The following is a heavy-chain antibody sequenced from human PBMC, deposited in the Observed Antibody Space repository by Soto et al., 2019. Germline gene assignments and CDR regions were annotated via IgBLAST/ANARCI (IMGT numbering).Heavy chain of an antibody. V-gene: IGHV3-11*05. CDR1: GFTFSDYY. CDR2: ISSSSSYT. D-gene: IGHD6-19*01. Sequence: QVQLVESGGGLVKPGGSLRLSCAASGFTFSDYYMSWIRQAPGKGLEWVSYISSSSSYTNYADSVKGRFTISRDNAKNSLYLQMNSLRAEDTAVYYCARDRGGSGWSPLWVAPWGQGTLVTVSS. CDR3: ARDRGGSGWSPLWVAP. J-gene: IGHJ5*02.